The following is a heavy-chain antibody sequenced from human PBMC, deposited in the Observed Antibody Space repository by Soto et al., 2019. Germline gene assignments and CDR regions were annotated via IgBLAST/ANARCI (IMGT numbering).Heavy chain of an antibody. CDR1: GGSFSGYY. CDR2: INHSGST. J-gene: IGHJ5*02. CDR3: ARGLRSTPNWFDP. V-gene: IGHV4-34*01. Sequence: QVQLQQWGAGLLKPSETLSLTCAVYGGSFSGYYWSWIRQPPGKGLEWIGEINHSGSTNYNPSLKSRVTISVDTSKNQFSLKLSSVTAADTAVYYCARGLRSTPNWFDPWGQGTLVTVSS. D-gene: IGHD2-2*01.